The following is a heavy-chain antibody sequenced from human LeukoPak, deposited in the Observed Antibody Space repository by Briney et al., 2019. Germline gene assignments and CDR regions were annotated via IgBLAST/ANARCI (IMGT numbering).Heavy chain of an antibody. CDR1: GFTFGSYW. Sequence: GGSLRLSCTASGFTFGSYWMSWVRQAPGKGLEWVANIKLDGSEKYYVDSVKGRFIISRDNAKNSLYLQMNSLRVEDTAVYYCATHRGVTDFDYWGQGTLVTVS. V-gene: IGHV3-7*01. CDR2: IKLDGSEK. CDR3: ATHRGVTDFDY. J-gene: IGHJ4*02. D-gene: IGHD2-21*02.